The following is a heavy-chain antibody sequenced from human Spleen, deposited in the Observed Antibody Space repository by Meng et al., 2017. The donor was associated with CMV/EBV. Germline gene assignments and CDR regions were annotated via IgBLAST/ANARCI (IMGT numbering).Heavy chain of an antibody. V-gene: IGHV4-34*01. D-gene: IGHD3-9*01. CDR1: GGSFRDYY. CDR2: INHGGST. J-gene: IGHJ5*02. CDR3: ARVLGRDFDWFNRFDT. Sequence: GGSFRDYYWNWIRQPPGKGLEWIGEINHGGSTNYNPSLKSRVSISVDTSKNQFSLKLSSVTAADTAVYYCARVLGRDFDWFNRFDTWGQGTLVTVSS.